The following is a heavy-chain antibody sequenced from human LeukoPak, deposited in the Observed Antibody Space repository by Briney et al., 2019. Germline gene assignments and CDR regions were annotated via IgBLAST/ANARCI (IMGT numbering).Heavy chain of an antibody. CDR3: ARVPGYSYAVPFDY. J-gene: IGHJ4*02. CDR1: GGTFSSYA. Sequence: GASVKVSCKASGGTFSSYAISWVRQAPGQGLEWMGGIIPIFGTANYAQKFQGRVTITADESTSTAYMELRSLRSDDTAVYYCARVPGYSYAVPFDYWGQGTLVTVSS. CDR2: IIPIFGTA. D-gene: IGHD5-18*01. V-gene: IGHV1-69*13.